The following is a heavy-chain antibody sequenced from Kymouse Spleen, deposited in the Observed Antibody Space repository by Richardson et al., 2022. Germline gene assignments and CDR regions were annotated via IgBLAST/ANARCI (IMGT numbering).Heavy chain of an antibody. J-gene: IGHJ6*02. CDR2: TRNKANSYTT. Sequence: EVQLVESGGGLVQPGGSLRLSCAASGFTFSDHYMDWVRQAPGKGLEWVGRTRNKANSYTTEYAASVKGRFTISRDDSKNSLYLQMNSLKTEDTAVYYCARLWFGNYGMDVWGQGTTVTVSS. CDR3: ARLWFGNYGMDV. D-gene: IGHD3-10*01. CDR1: GFTFSDHY. V-gene: IGHV3-72*01.